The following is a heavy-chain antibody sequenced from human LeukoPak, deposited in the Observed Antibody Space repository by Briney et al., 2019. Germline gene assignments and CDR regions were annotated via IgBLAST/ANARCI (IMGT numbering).Heavy chain of an antibody. CDR1: GGSFSGYY. V-gene: IGHV4-34*01. CDR2: INLNVRT. D-gene: IGHD3-3*01. Sequence: SPTLSLTCAVYGGSFSGYYWSWIRQPPGKGLEWIWEINLNVRTNYNPSLKSRVTISVDTSKNQFSLKLSSVTAADTAVYYCARGPSYPFTIRFVLSRYYFDYWGQGTLVTVSS. CDR3: ARGPSYPFTIRFVLSRYYFDY. J-gene: IGHJ4*02.